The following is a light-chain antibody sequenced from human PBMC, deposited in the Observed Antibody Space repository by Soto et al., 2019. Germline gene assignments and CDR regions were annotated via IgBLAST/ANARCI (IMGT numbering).Light chain of an antibody. J-gene: IGKJ5*01. V-gene: IGKV3-20*01. CDR3: QRYGNSLVT. CDR2: GAS. Sequence: EVVLTQSPGTLSLSPGESATLSCRASQSVSSSYLAWYQQKPGQAPRLLISGASSRATGIPDRFSGSGSGTGFTLTISRLEPEDFAVYYCQRYGNSLVTCGQGTRLEIK. CDR1: QSVSSSY.